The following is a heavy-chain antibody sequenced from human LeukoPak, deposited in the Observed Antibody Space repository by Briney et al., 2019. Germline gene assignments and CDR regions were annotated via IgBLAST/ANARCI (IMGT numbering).Heavy chain of an antibody. CDR1: GYTFTSYD. D-gene: IGHD6-13*01. J-gene: IGHJ5*02. CDR2: MNPNSGNT. V-gene: IGHV1-8*01. CDR3: ARVGSSWYGAQYNWFDP. Sequence: GASVKVSCKASGYTFTSYDINWVRQATGQGLEWMGWMNPNSGNTGYAQKFQGRVTMTRNTSISTAYMELSSLRSEDTAVYYCARVGSSWYGAQYNWFDPWGQGTLVTVSS.